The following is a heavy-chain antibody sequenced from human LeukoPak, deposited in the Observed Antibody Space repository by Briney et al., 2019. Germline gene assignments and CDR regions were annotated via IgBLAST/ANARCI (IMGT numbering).Heavy chain of an antibody. CDR2: IKQDGSEK. Sequence: GGSLRLSCAASGFTFSKYWMSWVRQAPEKGLEWVANIKQDGSEKYYVDSVKGRFTISRDNAKSLLYLQMNSLRAEDTALYYRARDFGYDFWSGYFSDWGQGTLVTVSS. D-gene: IGHD3-3*01. V-gene: IGHV3-7*01. CDR3: ARDFGYDFWSGYFSD. CDR1: GFTFSKYW. J-gene: IGHJ4*02.